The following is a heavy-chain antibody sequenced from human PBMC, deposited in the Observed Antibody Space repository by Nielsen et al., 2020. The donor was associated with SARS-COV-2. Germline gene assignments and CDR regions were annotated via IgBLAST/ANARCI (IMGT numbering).Heavy chain of an antibody. CDR2: IKPDGLEK. D-gene: IGHD3-16*02. V-gene: IGHV3-7*03. J-gene: IGHJ6*03. CDR1: GFSLRRDW. Sequence: GASLKISCSASGFSLRRDWLSWVRQAPGKGLEWVADIKPDGLEKNSVDSVKGRFTISRDNGRNSVYLEVNSLRVEDTAVYYCARVDGVVIFHYYMDVWGEGTSVTVSS. CDR3: ARVDGVVIFHYYMDV.